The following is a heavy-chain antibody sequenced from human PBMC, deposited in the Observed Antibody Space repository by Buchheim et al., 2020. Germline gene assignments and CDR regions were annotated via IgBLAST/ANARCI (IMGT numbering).Heavy chain of an antibody. CDR3: ARDRGSGFDY. Sequence: QVQLVESGGGVVQPGRSLRLSCAASGFTFSSYAMHWVRQAPGKGLERVAVISYDGSNKYYAESVKDRFTISRDNSKNTLYLQMNSLRAEDTAVYYCARDRGSGFDYWGQGTL. CDR1: GFTFSSYA. CDR2: ISYDGSNK. V-gene: IGHV3-30*04. J-gene: IGHJ4*02. D-gene: IGHD3-10*01.